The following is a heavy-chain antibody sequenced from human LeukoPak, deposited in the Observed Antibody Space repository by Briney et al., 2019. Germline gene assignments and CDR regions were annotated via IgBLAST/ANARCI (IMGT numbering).Heavy chain of an antibody. CDR1: GGSFSGYY. V-gene: IGHV4-34*01. CDR2: INHSGST. J-gene: IGHJ4*02. D-gene: IGHD4-23*01. CDR3: ARGGMTTVVTHQGYYSDY. Sequence: SETLSLTCAVYGGSFSGYYWSWIRQPPGKGLEWIGEINHSGSTNYNPSLKSRVTISVDTSKNQFSLKLSSVTAADTAVYYCARGGMTTVVTHQGYYSDYWGQGTLVTVSS.